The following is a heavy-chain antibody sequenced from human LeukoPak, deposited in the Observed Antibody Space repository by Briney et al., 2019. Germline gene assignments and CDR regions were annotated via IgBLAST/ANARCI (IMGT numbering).Heavy chain of an antibody. D-gene: IGHD3-10*01. CDR2: IGGYNGNT. J-gene: IGHJ4*02. CDR1: GYTFTSSG. CDR3: ARAYGSGSYYSDY. Sequence: ASVKVSCKASGYTFTSSGISGVRQAPGQGLEWMGGIGGYNGNTNYAQKLQGRVTMTTDTSTSTAYMELRSLRSDDTGVYYCARAYGSGSYYSDYWGQGTLVTVSS. V-gene: IGHV1-18*01.